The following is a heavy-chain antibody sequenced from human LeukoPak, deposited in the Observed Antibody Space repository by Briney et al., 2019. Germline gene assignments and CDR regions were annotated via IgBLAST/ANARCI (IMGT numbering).Heavy chain of an antibody. CDR1: GYTFTSYA. CDR3: ATAPPGGRYFDWLLYYY. D-gene: IGHD3-9*01. V-gene: IGHV1-3*01. Sequence: ASVKVSCKASGYTFTSYAMHWVRQAPGQRLEWMGWINAGNGNTKYSQKFQGRVTITRDTSASTAYMELSSLRSEDTAVYYCATAPPGGRYFDWLLYYYWGQGTLVTVSS. CDR2: INAGNGNT. J-gene: IGHJ4*02.